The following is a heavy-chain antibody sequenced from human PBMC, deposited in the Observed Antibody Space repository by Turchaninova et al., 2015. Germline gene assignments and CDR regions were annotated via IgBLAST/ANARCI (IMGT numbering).Heavy chain of an antibody. CDR1: GDSVSSSSAA. D-gene: IGHD1-26*01. J-gene: IGHJ4*02. Sequence: QVQLQQSGPGLVKPSQTLSLTCAISGDSVSSSSAAWNWIRQSPAKGLEWLGRTYYRSRGDIDYALLEKGRIAIKSDTSENQVSLRLNSVTPEDTAVYYCARGGTYFKGFEFRGQGALVTVSS. CDR2: TYYRSRGDI. V-gene: IGHV6-1*01. CDR3: ARGGTYFKGFEF.